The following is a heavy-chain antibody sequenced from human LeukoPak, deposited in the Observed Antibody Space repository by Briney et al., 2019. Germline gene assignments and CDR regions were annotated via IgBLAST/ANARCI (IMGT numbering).Heavy chain of an antibody. J-gene: IGHJ5*02. CDR3: ARARSYDFWSGYLGNWFDP. CDR1: GGSFSGYY. CDR2: INHSGST. Sequence: SETLSLTCAVYGGSFSGYYWSWIRQPPGKGLEWIGEINHSGSTNYNPSLKSRVTISVDTSKNQFSLKLSSVTAADTAVYYCARARSYDFWSGYLGNWFDPWGQGTLVTVSS. D-gene: IGHD3-3*01. V-gene: IGHV4-34*01.